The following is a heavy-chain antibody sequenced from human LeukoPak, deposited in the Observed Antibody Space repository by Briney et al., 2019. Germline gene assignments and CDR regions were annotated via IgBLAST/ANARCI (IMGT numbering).Heavy chain of an antibody. V-gene: IGHV1-69*01. CDR3: ARGPYGDYGGDYYYYYMDV. CDR2: MIPNFGTS. J-gene: IGHJ6*03. Sequence: ASVKVSCKASGGTLSNYVIIWLRQAPGQGLEWMGGMIPNFGTSKNAQKFQGRVTITADESTSTAYMELSSLRSEDTAVYYCARGPYGDYGGDYYYYYMDVWGKGTTVTISS. D-gene: IGHD4-17*01. CDR1: GGTLSNYV.